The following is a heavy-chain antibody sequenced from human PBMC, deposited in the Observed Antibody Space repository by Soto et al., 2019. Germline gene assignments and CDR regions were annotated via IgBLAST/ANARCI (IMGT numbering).Heavy chain of an antibody. CDR2: ITSGGTVF. J-gene: IGHJ6*02. D-gene: IGHD3-9*01. CDR1: GFNVGYYE. V-gene: IGHV3-48*03. CDR3: ARGRYALGV. Sequence: GGSLRLSCAASGFNVGYYEMNWVRQAPGKGLEWISMITSGGTVFYYADSVRGRFAISRDDTENSLHLQMNSLRVEDTAMYYCARGRYALGVWGQGTTVTVSS.